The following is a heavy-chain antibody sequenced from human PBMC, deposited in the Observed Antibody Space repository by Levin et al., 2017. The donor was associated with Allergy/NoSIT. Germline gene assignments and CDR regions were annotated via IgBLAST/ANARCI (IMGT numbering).Heavy chain of an antibody. J-gene: IGHJ4*02. Sequence: GGSLRLSCAASGFTFSSYSMNWVRQAPGKGLEWVSYISSSSSTIYYADSVKGRFTISRDNAKNSLYLQMNSLRAEDTAVYYCAREEGVRGDYGDDITQECWGQGTLVTVSS. V-gene: IGHV3-48*01. CDR3: AREEGVRGDYGDDITQEC. CDR2: ISSSSSTI. CDR1: GFTFSSYS. D-gene: IGHD4-17*01.